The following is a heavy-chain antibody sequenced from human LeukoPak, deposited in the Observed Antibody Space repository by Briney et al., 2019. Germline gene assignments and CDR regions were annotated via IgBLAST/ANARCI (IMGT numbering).Heavy chain of an antibody. CDR1: GFSLTTYE. J-gene: IGHJ4*02. V-gene: IGHV3-48*02. Sequence: GGPLRLSCAASGFSLTTYEMNWVRQAPGKGLEWVSYITSGSSPIYYADSVKGRFTISRDNAKNSLYLQMNSLRDEDTAVYYCARRAYGDDSFDYWGQGTLVTVSS. D-gene: IGHD4-17*01. CDR3: ARRAYGDDSFDY. CDR2: ITSGSSPI.